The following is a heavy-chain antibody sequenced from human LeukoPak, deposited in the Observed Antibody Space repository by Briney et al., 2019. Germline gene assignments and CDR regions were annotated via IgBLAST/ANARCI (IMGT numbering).Heavy chain of an antibody. V-gene: IGHV3-21*01. CDR1: GFTFSSYD. CDR2: LSRSSSHR. D-gene: IGHD4-23*01. Sequence: GGSLRLSCAAPGFTFSSYDMNWVRQAPGKGLEWVSYLSRSSSHRYYADSVKGRFTISRDNAKNSLYLQINSLRAEDTAVYYCARDHYGGTLDYWGQGTLVTVSS. CDR3: ARDHYGGTLDY. J-gene: IGHJ4*02.